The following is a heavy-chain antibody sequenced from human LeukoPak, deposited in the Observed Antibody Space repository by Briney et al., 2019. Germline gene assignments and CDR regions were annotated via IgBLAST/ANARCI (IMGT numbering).Heavy chain of an antibody. CDR2: IRSKANSYAT. D-gene: IGHD3-10*01. Sequence: GGSLRLSCAASGFTFSGSAMHWVRQASGKGLEWVGRIRSKANSYATAYAASVKGRFTISRDDSKNTAYLQMNSLKTEDTAVYYCARDYLVSGRFYMGDAFDIWGQGTMVSVSS. CDR1: GFTFSGSA. CDR3: ARDYLVSGRFYMGDAFDI. V-gene: IGHV3-73*01. J-gene: IGHJ3*02.